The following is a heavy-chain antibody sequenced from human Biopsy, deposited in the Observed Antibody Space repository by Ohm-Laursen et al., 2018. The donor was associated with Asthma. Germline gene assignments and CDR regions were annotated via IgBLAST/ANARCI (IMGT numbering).Heavy chain of an antibody. CDR3: ARVFESSEWGPFYHFGLDV. CDR1: GFSFSDYY. V-gene: IGHV3-11*01. Sequence: LRLSCAAPGFSFSDYYMTWMRQAPGKGLEWVSSISSSGSTTYPAESVKGRFTISRDNAQKSLFLQMGSLRAEDTAIYYCARVFESSEWGPFYHFGLDVWGQGTTVAVSS. D-gene: IGHD6-25*01. CDR2: ISSSGSTT. J-gene: IGHJ6*02.